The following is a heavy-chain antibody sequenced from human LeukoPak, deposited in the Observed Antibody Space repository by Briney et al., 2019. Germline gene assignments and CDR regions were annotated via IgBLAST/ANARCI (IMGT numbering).Heavy chain of an antibody. V-gene: IGHV3-30*04. D-gene: IGHD3-16*01. J-gene: IGHJ4*02. Sequence: GGSLRLSCATSGFTFSGCAMHWVRQAPGKGLEWVAVVSYDGIIKYYADSLKGRFTISRDNSKNTLCLQMNSLRTEDTAMYYCATGGGLATEIDYWGQGTLVTVSS. CDR2: VSYDGIIK. CDR1: GFTFSGCA. CDR3: ATGGGLATEIDY.